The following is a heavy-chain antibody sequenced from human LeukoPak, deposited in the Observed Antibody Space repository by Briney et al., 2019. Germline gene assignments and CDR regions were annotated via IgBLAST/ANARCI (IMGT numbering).Heavy chain of an antibody. V-gene: IGHV4-59*02. D-gene: IGHD2-2*01. CDR1: GGAVSIYY. J-gene: IGHJ3*02. Sequence: SETLSLTCTVSGGAVSIYYWSWIRRPPGRGLEWIAYLSHSGSSDSNPSLTSRVTTLVDTSKNQFSLKLTSVTAADTAVYYCASARYANAWYAFDIWGHGTMVTVSS. CDR3: ASARYANAWYAFDI. CDR2: LSHSGSS.